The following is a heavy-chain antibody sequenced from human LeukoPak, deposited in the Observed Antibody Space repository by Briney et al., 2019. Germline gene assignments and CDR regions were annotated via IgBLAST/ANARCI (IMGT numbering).Heavy chain of an antibody. J-gene: IGHJ6*03. CDR2: IIPIFGSS. CDR1: GGTFNNYA. CDR3: ARDHPYYDILTGYNPYYYYYYMDV. D-gene: IGHD3-9*01. Sequence: SVKVSCKASGGTFNNYAINWVRQAPGQGLEWMGGIIPIFGSSNYAQKFQGRVTITADKSTSTAYMELSSLRSEDTAVYYCARDHPYYDILTGYNPYYYYYYMDVWGKGTTVTVSS. V-gene: IGHV1-69*06.